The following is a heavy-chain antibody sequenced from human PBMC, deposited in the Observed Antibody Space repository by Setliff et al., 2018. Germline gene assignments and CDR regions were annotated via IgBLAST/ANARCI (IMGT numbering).Heavy chain of an antibody. D-gene: IGHD2-15*01. V-gene: IGHV3-13*01. Sequence: PGGSLRLSCAASGFTFSKYDMHWVRQVIGKGLEWVSGIGSAGDTYYPGSVKGRFTISRENGKNSLYLQMNSLRAEDTAVYYCAKSRCGGSCYSDDYWGQGTLVTVSS. CDR3: AKSRCGGSCYSDDY. CDR2: IGSAGDT. J-gene: IGHJ4*02. CDR1: GFTFSKYD.